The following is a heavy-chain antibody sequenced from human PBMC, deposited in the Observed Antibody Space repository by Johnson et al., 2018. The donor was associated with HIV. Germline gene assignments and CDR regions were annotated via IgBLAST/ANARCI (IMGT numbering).Heavy chain of an antibody. CDR1: GFTFSNYG. CDR2: IQNDGTNK. Sequence: QMQLVESGGGVVQPGRSLRLSCTASGFTFSNYGVHWVRQAPGKGLEWVAFIQNDGTNKYYADFVKGRFTISRDDAKNSLYLQMNSLRDEDTALYYCARVWSGSYYSNAFDIWGQGTMVTVSS. V-gene: IGHV3-33*08. J-gene: IGHJ3*02. D-gene: IGHD1-26*01. CDR3: ARVWSGSYYSNAFDI.